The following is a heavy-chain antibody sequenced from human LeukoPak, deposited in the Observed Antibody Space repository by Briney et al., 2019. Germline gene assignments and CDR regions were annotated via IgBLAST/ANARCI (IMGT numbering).Heavy chain of an antibody. CDR3: ARSWSSSWYDSRRFDP. D-gene: IGHD6-13*01. CDR2: IYYSGST. Sequence: SETLSLTCTVSGGSISSYYWSWIRQPPGKGLEWIGYIYYSGSTNYNPSLKSRVTTSVDTSKNQFSLKLSSVTAADTAVYYCARSWSSSWYDSRRFDPWGQGTLVTVSS. J-gene: IGHJ5*02. V-gene: IGHV4-59*01. CDR1: GGSISSYY.